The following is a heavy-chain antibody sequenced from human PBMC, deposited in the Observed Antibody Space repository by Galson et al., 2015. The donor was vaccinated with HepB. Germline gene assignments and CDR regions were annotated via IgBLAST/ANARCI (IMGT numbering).Heavy chain of an antibody. D-gene: IGHD1-7*01. CDR3: AKSRQLELRGHFQH. V-gene: IGHV3-30*18. J-gene: IGHJ1*01. Sequence: SLRLSCAASGFTFSDYGMHWVRQAPGKGLEWVAVISYDGSNKYYADSVKGRFTISRDNSKNTLYLQMNSLRAEDTAVYYCAKSRQLELRGHFQHWGQGTLVTVSS. CDR1: GFTFSDYG. CDR2: ISYDGSNK.